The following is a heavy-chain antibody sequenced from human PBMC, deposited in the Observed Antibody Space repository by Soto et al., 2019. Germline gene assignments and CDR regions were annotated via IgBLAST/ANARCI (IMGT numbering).Heavy chain of an antibody. J-gene: IGHJ4*02. CDR3: ARDLSSGWQPIPYFDY. CDR1: GDSVSSNSAA. Sequence: SQTLSLTCAISGDSVSSNSAAWNWIRQSPSRGLEWLGRTYYRSKGYNDYAVSVKSRITINPDTSKNQFSLQLNSVTPEDTAVYYCARDLSSGWQPIPYFDYWGQGTLVTVSS. D-gene: IGHD6-19*01. CDR2: TYYRSKGYN. V-gene: IGHV6-1*01.